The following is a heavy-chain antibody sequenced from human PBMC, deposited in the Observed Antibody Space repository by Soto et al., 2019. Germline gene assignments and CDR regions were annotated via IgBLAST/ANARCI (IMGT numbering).Heavy chain of an antibody. CDR3: STGGYPSGLDS. V-gene: IGHV3-15*07. Sequence: EVQLVESGGGSVKPGGSLRLSCAVSDFTLSNARMNWVRQAPGKGLEWVGRIKSKVDGGTTDYAAPVKGRFTISRDDSKNMLFLQMNSLKSEDTAVYYCSTGGYPSGLDSWGQGTLVSVSS. CDR2: IKSKVDGGTT. D-gene: IGHD2-15*01. J-gene: IGHJ4*02. CDR1: DFTLSNAR.